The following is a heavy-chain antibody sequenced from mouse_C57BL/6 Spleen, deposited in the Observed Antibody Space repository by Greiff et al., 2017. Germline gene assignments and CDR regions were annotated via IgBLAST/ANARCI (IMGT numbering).Heavy chain of an antibody. CDR3: ARGQQLRPAWFAY. Sequence: QVQLQQPGAELVKPGASVKMSCKASGYTFTSYWITWVKQRPGQGLEWIGDIYPGSGSTNYNEKFKSKATLTVDTSSSTAYMQLSSLTSEDSAVYYCARGQQLRPAWFAYWGQGTLVTVSA. CDR2: IYPGSGST. J-gene: IGHJ3*01. CDR1: GYTFTSYW. D-gene: IGHD3-2*02. V-gene: IGHV1-55*01.